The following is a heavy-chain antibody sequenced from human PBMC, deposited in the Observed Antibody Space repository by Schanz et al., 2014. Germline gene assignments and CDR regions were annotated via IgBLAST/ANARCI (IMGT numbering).Heavy chain of an antibody. CDR3: VRDTDYHFDY. J-gene: IGHJ4*02. D-gene: IGHD4-17*01. V-gene: IGHV3-23*04. CDR1: GFTFYNYA. CDR2: ISSTGGST. Sequence: EVQLVESGGGLIQPGGSLRLSCAVSGFTFYNYAMTWVRQAPGKGLEWVSAISSTGGSTYYADSVKGRFTISRDNAKNALYLQMNSLRAEDTAVYYCVRDTDYHFDYWGQGTLVTVSS.